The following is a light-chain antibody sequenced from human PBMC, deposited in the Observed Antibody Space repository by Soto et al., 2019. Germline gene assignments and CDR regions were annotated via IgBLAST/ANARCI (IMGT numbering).Light chain of an antibody. Sequence: DIQTTKCPSSLSASVGDRVTITCRASQSISSYLNWYQQKPGKAPKLLIYAASSLRSGVPSRFSGSGSGTDFTLTISSLQPEDFATYYCQQSYSTPFFGGGTKVEIK. CDR2: AAS. J-gene: IGKJ4*01. V-gene: IGKV1-39*01. CDR1: QSISSY. CDR3: QQSYSTPF.